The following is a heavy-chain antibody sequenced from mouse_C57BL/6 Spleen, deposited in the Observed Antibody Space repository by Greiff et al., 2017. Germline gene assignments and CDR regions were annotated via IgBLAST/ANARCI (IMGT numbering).Heavy chain of an antibody. CDR3: ARFPNWDPLDY. V-gene: IGHV1-26*01. Sequence: EVQLQQSGPELVKPGASVKISCKASGYTFTDYYMNWVKQSHGKSLEWLGDINPNNGGTSYNQKFKGKATLTVDKSSSTAYMELRSLTSEDSAVYDDARFPNWDPLDYWGQGTTLTVSS. D-gene: IGHD4-1*02. J-gene: IGHJ2*01. CDR1: GYTFTDYY. CDR2: INPNNGGT.